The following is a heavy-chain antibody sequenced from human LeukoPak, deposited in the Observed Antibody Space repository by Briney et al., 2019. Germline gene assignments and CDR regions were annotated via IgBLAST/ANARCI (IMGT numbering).Heavy chain of an antibody. J-gene: IGHJ5*02. Sequence: SETLSLTCTVSGGSISSYYWSWIRQPPGKGLEWIGYIYYSGSTNYNPSLKSRVTISADTSKNQFSLKLSSVTAADTAVYYCARVRDSSGYAFTWGQGTLVTVSS. D-gene: IGHD3-22*01. CDR3: ARVRDSSGYAFT. CDR1: GGSISSYY. CDR2: IYYSGST. V-gene: IGHV4-59*01.